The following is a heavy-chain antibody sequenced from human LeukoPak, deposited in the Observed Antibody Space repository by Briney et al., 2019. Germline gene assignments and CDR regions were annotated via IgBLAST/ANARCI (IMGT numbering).Heavy chain of an antibody. Sequence: PGRCLSPARSALGSTFGSCAIHCGRQAPGVGLENGSGINDYGTNKHYGVSVRGRVTISRDDYKNTVHLQMSSLRAEDTAVYYCVKDLSGWYSFDYWGQGTLVTVSS. CDR3: VKDLSGWYSFDY. J-gene: IGHJ4*02. D-gene: IGHD6-19*01. V-gene: IGHV3-64D*09. CDR2: INDYGTNK. CDR1: GSTFGSCA.